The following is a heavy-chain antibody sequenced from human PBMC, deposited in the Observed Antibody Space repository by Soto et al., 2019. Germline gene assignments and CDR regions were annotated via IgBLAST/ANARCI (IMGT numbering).Heavy chain of an antibody. D-gene: IGHD2-15*01. Sequence: SVKVSCKASGGTFSSYAISWVRQAPGQGLEWMGGIIPIFGTANYAQKFQGRVTITADESTSTAYMELSSLRSEDTAVYYCARGYCSGGSCYGELYYYGMDVWGQGTTVTVSS. CDR1: GGTFSSYA. CDR3: ARGYCSGGSCYGELYYYGMDV. J-gene: IGHJ6*02. CDR2: IIPIFGTA. V-gene: IGHV1-69*13.